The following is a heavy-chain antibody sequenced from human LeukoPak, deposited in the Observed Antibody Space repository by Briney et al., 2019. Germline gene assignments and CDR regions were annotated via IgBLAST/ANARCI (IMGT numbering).Heavy chain of an antibody. CDR2: ISWNSGSI. CDR1: GFTFDDYA. Sequence: GGSLRLSCAASGFTFDDYAMHWVRHAPGKGLEWVSGISWNSGSIGYADSVKGRFTISRDNAKNSLYLQMNSLRAEDTAVYYCARISMVATVFDYWGQGTLVTVSS. CDR3: ARISMVATVFDY. D-gene: IGHD5-12*01. V-gene: IGHV3-9*01. J-gene: IGHJ4*02.